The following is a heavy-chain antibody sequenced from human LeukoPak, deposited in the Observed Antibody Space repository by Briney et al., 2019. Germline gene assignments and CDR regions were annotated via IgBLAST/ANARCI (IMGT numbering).Heavy chain of an antibody. Sequence: NPSETQSLTCTVSGRSISSHYWSWTRQPPGKGLEWIGYIYYSGSTNYNPSLKSRVTIPVDTSKNQFSLKLSSVTAADTAVYYCAHSSGWRVYYYYMDVWGKGTTVTVSS. D-gene: IGHD6-19*01. CDR3: AHSSGWRVYYYYMDV. V-gene: IGHV4-59*08. J-gene: IGHJ6*03. CDR2: IYYSGST. CDR1: GRSISSHY.